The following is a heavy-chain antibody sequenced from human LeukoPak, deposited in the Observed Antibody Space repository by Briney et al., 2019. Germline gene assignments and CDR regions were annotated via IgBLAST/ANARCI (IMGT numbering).Heavy chain of an antibody. CDR2: IWFDGSNY. Sequence: PGRSLRLSCAASGFTFSTFGMHWVRQAPGKGLEWVAVIWFDGSNYYYADSVKGRFTISRDNAKNSLYLQMNSLRDEDTAVYYCARLHYYDTSGYHYWGQGTLVTVSS. CDR1: GFTFSTFG. V-gene: IGHV3-33*01. CDR3: ARLHYYDTSGYHY. D-gene: IGHD3-22*01. J-gene: IGHJ4*02.